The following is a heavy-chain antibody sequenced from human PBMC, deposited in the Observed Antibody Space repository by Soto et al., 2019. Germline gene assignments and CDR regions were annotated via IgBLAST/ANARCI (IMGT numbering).Heavy chain of an antibody. D-gene: IGHD3-22*01. CDR2: IIPIFGTA. CDR3: ARDPTYYYDSSGHG. CDR1: GGTFSSYA. Sequence: SVKVSCKXSGGTFSSYAISWVRQAPGQGLEWMGGIIPIFGTANYAQKCQGRVTITADESTSTAYMELSSLRSEDTAVYYCARDPTYYYDSSGHGWGQGTLVTVSS. J-gene: IGHJ4*02. V-gene: IGHV1-69*13.